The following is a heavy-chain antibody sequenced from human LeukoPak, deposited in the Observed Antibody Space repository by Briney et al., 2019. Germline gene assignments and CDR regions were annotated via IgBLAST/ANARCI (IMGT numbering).Heavy chain of an antibody. CDR1: GGSFSGYY. J-gene: IGHJ5*02. V-gene: IGHV4-34*01. Sequence: SETLSLTCAVYGGSFSGYYWSWIRQPPGKGLEWIGEINHSGSTNYNPSLKSRVTISVDTSKNQFSLKLSSVTAADTAVYYCARTVPLAYCGGGCYSTSGWFDPWGQGTLVTVSS. D-gene: IGHD2-21*02. CDR2: INHSGST. CDR3: ARTVPLAYCGGGCYSTSGWFDP.